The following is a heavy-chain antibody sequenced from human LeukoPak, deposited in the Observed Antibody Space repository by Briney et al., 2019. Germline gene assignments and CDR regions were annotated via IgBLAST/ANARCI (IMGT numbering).Heavy chain of an antibody. CDR3: AKDLSAIGDY. Sequence: GGSLRLSCAASGFTFSSYAMSWVRQAPGKGLEWASAISGSGGSTYYADSVKGRFTISRDNSKNTLYLQMNSLGAEDTAVYYCAKDLSAIGDYWGQGTLVTVSS. V-gene: IGHV3-23*01. CDR1: GFTFSSYA. J-gene: IGHJ4*02. CDR2: ISGSGGST. D-gene: IGHD2/OR15-2a*01.